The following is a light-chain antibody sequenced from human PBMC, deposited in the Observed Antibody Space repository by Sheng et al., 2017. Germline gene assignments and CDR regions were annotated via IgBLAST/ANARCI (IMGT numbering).Light chain of an antibody. Sequence: DIQMTQSPPSLSASVGDRVTITCQASQDIRNYLNWYQHKPGEAPKLLIHDASYLQAGVPSRFSGSGSGTDFTFTISSLQPEDIATYYCQQYDNFRSTFGPGTKVDIK. CDR3: QQYDNFRST. J-gene: IGKJ3*01. CDR1: QDIRNY. V-gene: IGKV1-33*01. CDR2: DAS.